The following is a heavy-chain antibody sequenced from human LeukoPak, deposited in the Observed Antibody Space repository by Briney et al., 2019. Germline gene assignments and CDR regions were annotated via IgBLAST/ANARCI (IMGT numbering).Heavy chain of an antibody. J-gene: IGHJ5*02. D-gene: IGHD3-3*01. Sequence: ASVKVSCKASGYTFTSYDINWARQATGQGLEWMGWMNPNSGNTGYAQKFQGRVTITRNTSISTAYMELSSLRSEDTAVYYCARAQSPAYYDFWSGSTNWFDPWGQGTLVTVSS. CDR3: ARAQSPAYYDFWSGSTNWFDP. CDR2: MNPNSGNT. CDR1: GYTFTSYD. V-gene: IGHV1-8*03.